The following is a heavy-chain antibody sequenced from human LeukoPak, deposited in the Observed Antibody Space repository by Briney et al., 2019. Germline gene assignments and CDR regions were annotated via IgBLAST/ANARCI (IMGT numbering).Heavy chain of an antibody. CDR3: ARRSAIFGVALDY. CDR1: GGSISSGGYY. J-gene: IGHJ4*02. D-gene: IGHD3-3*01. V-gene: IGHV4-61*08. CDR2: IYYSGST. Sequence: SETLSLTCTVSGGSISSGGYYWSWIRQHPGKGLEWIGYIYYSGSTNYNPSLKSRVTISVDTSKNQFSLKLSSVTAADTAVYYCARRSAIFGVALDYWGQGTLVTVSS.